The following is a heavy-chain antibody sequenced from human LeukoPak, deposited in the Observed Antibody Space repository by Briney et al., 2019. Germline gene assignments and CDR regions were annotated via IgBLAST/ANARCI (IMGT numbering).Heavy chain of an antibody. Sequence: GGSLRLSCAASGFTFSSYSMNWIRQAPGKGLEWVSIINSDSRRIYYADSVKGRFTISRDNTKNALYLQMNSLRAEDTAVYYCAALWFDPWGQGTLVTVPS. J-gene: IGHJ5*02. V-gene: IGHV3-21*01. CDR1: GFTFSSYS. CDR2: INSDSRRI. CDR3: AALWFDP.